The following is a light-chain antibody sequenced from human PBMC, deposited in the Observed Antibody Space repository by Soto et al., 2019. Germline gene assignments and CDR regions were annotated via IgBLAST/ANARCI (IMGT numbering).Light chain of an antibody. CDR3: SSYTGTSTQV. J-gene: IGLJ1*01. CDR2: DVT. V-gene: IGLV2-14*03. Sequence: QSVLTHPASVSGSPGQSITISCTGSSSDVGHYDCVSWFQEHAGIAPTLLVYDVTYGPSGVSNRFSGAKSGSTASLTISGLRTEDEANYYCSSYTGTSTQVFGTGTKVTVL. CDR1: SSDVGHYDC.